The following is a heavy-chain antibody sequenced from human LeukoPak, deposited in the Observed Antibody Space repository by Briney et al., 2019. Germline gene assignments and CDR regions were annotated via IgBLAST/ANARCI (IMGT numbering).Heavy chain of an antibody. D-gene: IGHD3-10*01. V-gene: IGHV3-23*01. Sequence: PGGSLRLSCAASGFTFSSYAMNWVRQAPGKGLEWVSTIGGSGAYTYFADSVKGRFTISRDNSKNTLYLQMNSLRAEDTAVYYCAKGGEGDFDPWGQGTLVTVSS. CDR3: AKGGEGDFDP. CDR2: IGGSGAYT. CDR1: GFTFSSYA. J-gene: IGHJ5*02.